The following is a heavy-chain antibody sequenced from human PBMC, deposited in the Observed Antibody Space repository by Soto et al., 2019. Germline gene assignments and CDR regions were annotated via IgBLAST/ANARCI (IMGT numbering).Heavy chain of an antibody. Sequence: SETLSLTCTVSGGSVSSGSYYWSWIRQPPGKGLEWIGYIYYSGSTNYNPSLKSRVTISVDTSKNQFSLKLSSVTAADTAVYYCAREMNYDSSGYFDYWGQGTLVTVSS. CDR1: GGSVSSGSYY. J-gene: IGHJ4*02. CDR2: IYYSGST. D-gene: IGHD3-22*01. CDR3: AREMNYDSSGYFDY. V-gene: IGHV4-61*01.